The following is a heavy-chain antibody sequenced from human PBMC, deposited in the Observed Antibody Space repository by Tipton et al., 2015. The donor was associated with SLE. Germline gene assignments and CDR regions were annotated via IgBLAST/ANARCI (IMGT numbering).Heavy chain of an antibody. J-gene: IGHJ4*02. Sequence: TLSLTCTVSGGSISNYYWSWIRQPPGKGLEWIGYIYYSGSTNYNPSLKSRVTISVDTSKNQFSLKLSSVTAADTAVYYCARRSWSFDYWGQGTLVTVSS. CDR1: GGSISNYY. CDR2: IYYSGST. D-gene: IGHD6-13*01. V-gene: IGHV4-59*12. CDR3: ARRSWSFDY.